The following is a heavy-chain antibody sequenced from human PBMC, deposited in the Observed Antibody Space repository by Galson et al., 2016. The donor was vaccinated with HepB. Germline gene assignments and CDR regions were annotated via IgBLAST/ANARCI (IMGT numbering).Heavy chain of an antibody. Sequence: SETLSLTCTVSDDSISSGYWNWIRQPPGRGLEWIGYIDNTGSTTYNPSLGSRVTISVDMSKNQFSLRLTSVTAADTAMYYCAREPRGTYWSCDYWGQGTLVTVSS. CDR3: AREPRGTYWSCDY. J-gene: IGHJ4*02. V-gene: IGHV4-59*01. CDR1: DDSISSGY. D-gene: IGHD1-26*01. CDR2: IDNTGST.